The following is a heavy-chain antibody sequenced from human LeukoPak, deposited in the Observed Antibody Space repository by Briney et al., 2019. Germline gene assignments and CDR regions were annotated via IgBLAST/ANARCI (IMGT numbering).Heavy chain of an antibody. CDR2: IIPIFGTT. CDR3: AREGPAYITMVRGVLSH. Sequence: GSSVKVSRKASGGTFSSYAISWVRQAPGQGLEWMGGIIPIFGTTNYAQKFQGRVTITADESTSTDYMELSSLRSEDTAVYYCAREGPAYITMVRGVLSHWGQGTLVTVSS. J-gene: IGHJ4*02. CDR1: GGTFSSYA. V-gene: IGHV1-69*01. D-gene: IGHD3-10*01.